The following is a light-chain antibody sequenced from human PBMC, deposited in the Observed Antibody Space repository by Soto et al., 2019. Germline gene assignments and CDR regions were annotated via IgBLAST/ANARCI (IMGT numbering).Light chain of an antibody. CDR3: SSYTSRSTWL. CDR2: EVS. Sequence: QSVLTQPASVSGSPGQSITVSCTGTSSDVGGYNSVSWYQQHPGEAPKLLIYEVSNRPSGVSNRFSGSKSGNTASLTISGLQAEDEADYHCSSYTSRSTWLFGGGTKLTVL. V-gene: IGLV2-14*01. J-gene: IGLJ3*02. CDR1: SSDVGGYNS.